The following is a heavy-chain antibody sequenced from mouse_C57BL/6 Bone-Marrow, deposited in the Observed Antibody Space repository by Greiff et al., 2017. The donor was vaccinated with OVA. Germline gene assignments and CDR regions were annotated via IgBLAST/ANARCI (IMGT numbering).Heavy chain of an antibody. J-gene: IGHJ2*01. CDR2: IYPRSGNT. Sequence: QVQLQQSGAELARPGASVKLSCKASGYTFTSYGISWVKQRPGQGLEWIGEIYPRSGNTYYNEKFKGKATLTADKSSSTAYMELRSLTSEDSAVYFCARGFITTVVVDYWGQGTTLTVSS. CDR1: GYTFTSYG. V-gene: IGHV1-81*01. CDR3: ARGFITTVVVDY. D-gene: IGHD1-1*01.